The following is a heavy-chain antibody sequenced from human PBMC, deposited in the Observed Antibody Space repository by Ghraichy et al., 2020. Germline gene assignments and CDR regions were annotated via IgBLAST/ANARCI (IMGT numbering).Heavy chain of an antibody. CDR1: GFTFSRHW. CDR3: ARDPYGDYKYGGTDY. D-gene: IGHD4-17*01. J-gene: IGHJ4*02. Sequence: GGSLRLSCSASGFTFSRHWMSWVRQAPRKGLEWVASIKADGSERHYVDSVKGRFTISRDNAENSLSLEMNSLRAEDTAIYYCARDPYGDYKYGGTDYWGQGTLGAVSS. CDR2: IKADGSER. V-gene: IGHV3-7*01.